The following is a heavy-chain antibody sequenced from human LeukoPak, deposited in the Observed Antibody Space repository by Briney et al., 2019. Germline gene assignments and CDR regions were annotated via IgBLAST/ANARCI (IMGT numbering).Heavy chain of an antibody. Sequence: GGSLRLSCAASGFTFRTYGMSWVRQAPGKGLQWVSGISGSGGSTYYADSVKGRFTISRDNAKNSLYLQMNSLRAEDTAVYYCARAGSGWYHYYYYMDVWGKGTTVTISS. J-gene: IGHJ6*03. CDR3: ARAGSGWYHYYYYMDV. D-gene: IGHD6-19*01. CDR1: GFTFRTYG. V-gene: IGHV3-23*01. CDR2: ISGSGGST.